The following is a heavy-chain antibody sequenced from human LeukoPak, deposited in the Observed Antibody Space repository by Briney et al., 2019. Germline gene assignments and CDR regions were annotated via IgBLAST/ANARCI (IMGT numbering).Heavy chain of an antibody. CDR1: GYTFTGYY. J-gene: IGHJ1*01. V-gene: IGHV1-2*02. D-gene: IGHD6-19*01. CDR3: ARDGEFTIAVAGSAHAEYSQH. Sequence: ASVKVSCKASGYTFTGYYMHWVRQAPGQGLEWMGWIDPNSGGTNYAQKFQGRVTMTRDTSISTAYMELSRLRSDDTAVYYCARDGEFTIAVAGSAHAEYSQHWGQGTLVTVSS. CDR2: IDPNSGGT.